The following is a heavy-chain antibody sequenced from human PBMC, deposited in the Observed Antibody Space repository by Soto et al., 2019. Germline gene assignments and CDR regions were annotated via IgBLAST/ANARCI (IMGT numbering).Heavy chain of an antibody. CDR1: GGSISDYY. J-gene: IGHJ5*02. CDR3: ARGHYDFWSGSINWFDT. V-gene: IGHV4-59*01. CDR2: VYYSGST. D-gene: IGHD3-3*01. Sequence: PSETLSLTCTVSGGSISDYYWTWIRQPPGKALEWIGYVYYSGSTNYNPSLKSRVTISVDTSKNQFSLNLSSATAADTAIYYCARGHYDFWSGSINWFDTGGQGTLVTVS.